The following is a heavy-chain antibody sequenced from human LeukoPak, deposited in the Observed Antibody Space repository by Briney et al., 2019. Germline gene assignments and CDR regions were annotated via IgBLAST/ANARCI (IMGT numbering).Heavy chain of an antibody. Sequence: GGSLRLSCAASGFTFSSYTMNWVRQAPGKGLEWVSSISSSSSYIYYADSVKGRFTISRDNAKNSLYLQMNSLRDEDTAVYYCAKAHPGFDYWGQGALVTVSS. V-gene: IGHV3-21*01. J-gene: IGHJ4*02. CDR2: ISSSSSYI. CDR3: AKAHPGFDY. CDR1: GFTFSSYT.